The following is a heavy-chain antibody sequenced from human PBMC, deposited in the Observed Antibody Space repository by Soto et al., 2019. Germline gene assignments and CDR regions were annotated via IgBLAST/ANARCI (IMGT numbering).Heavy chain of an antibody. V-gene: IGHV3-30-3*01. J-gene: IGHJ4*02. CDR3: ARYGGSPGGGFDY. Sequence: GGSLRLSCAASGFTFSSYAMHWVRQAPGKGLEWVAVISYDGSNKYYADSVKGRFTISRDNSKNTLYLQMNSLRAEDTAVYYCARYGGSPGGGFDYWGQGTLVTVSS. CDR1: GFTFSSYA. D-gene: IGHD4-17*01. CDR2: ISYDGSNK.